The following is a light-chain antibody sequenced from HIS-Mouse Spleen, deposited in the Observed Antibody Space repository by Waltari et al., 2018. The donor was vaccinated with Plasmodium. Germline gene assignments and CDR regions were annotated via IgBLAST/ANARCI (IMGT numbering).Light chain of an antibody. Sequence: SSELTQDPAVSVALGQTVRITCQGDSLRSYYASWYQQKPGQAPVLVNYGKNNRPSGIPDRFSGSSSGNTPSLTITGAQAEDEADYYCNSRDSSGNHLVFGGGTKLTVL. V-gene: IGLV3-19*01. CDR3: NSRDSSGNHLV. CDR2: GKN. J-gene: IGLJ2*01. CDR1: SLRSYY.